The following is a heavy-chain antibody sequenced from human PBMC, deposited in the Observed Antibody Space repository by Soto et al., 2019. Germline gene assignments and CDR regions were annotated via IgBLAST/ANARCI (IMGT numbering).Heavy chain of an antibody. CDR3: ARHYYDSSGTPVGAFDI. CDR2: INPNSGGT. J-gene: IGHJ3*02. Sequence: VSVKVSCKASGYTFTGYYMHWVRQAPGQGLEWMGWINPNSGGTNYAQKFQGRVTMTRDTSISTAYMELSRLRSDDTAVYYCARHYYDSSGTPVGAFDIWGQGTMVTVSS. V-gene: IGHV1-2*02. D-gene: IGHD3-22*01. CDR1: GYTFTGYY.